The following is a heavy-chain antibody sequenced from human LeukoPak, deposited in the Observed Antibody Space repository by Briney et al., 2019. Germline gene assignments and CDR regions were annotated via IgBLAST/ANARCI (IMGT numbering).Heavy chain of an antibody. D-gene: IGHD2-2*01. V-gene: IGHV4-38-2*01. J-gene: IGHJ4*02. CDR2: IYHSGGT. Sequence: PSETLSLTCAVSGYSISSGYYWGWIRQPPGKGLEWIGSIYHSGGTYYNPSLKSRVTISVDTSKNQFSLKLSSVTAADTAVYYCARVRDDIVVVPAAPPGGGGRYYFDYWGQGTLVTVSS. CDR3: ARVRDDIVVVPAAPPGGGGRYYFDY. CDR1: GYSISSGYY.